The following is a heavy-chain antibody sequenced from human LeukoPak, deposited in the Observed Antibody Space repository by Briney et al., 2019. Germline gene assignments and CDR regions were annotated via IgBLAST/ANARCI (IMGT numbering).Heavy chain of an antibody. CDR2: ISSSGSTI. D-gene: IGHD2-15*01. V-gene: IGHV3-11*01. CDR3: SREDCSGATCYGDGGHFQR. J-gene: IGHJ1*01. Sequence: GGSLRLSCAAPGFTFSDYYMSWIRQAPGKGLEWVSYISSSGSTIYYADSVKGRFTISRDNAKNSLYLQMNSLRAEDTAVYYCSREDCSGATCYGDGGHFQRWGQGTLVTVSA. CDR1: GFTFSDYY.